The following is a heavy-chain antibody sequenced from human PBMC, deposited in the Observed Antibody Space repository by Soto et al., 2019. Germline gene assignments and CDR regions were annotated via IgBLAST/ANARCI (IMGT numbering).Heavy chain of an antibody. CDR2: ISGSGGST. V-gene: IGHV3-23*01. D-gene: IGHD1-26*01. CDR3: AKKTLVSWNYFDY. CDR1: GCTFSSYA. J-gene: IGHJ4*02. Sequence: EVQLLESGGGLVQPGGSLRLSCAASGCTFSSYAMSWVRQAPGKGLEWVSAISGSGGSTYYADSVKGRFTISRDNSKNTLYLQMNSLRAEDTAVYYCAKKTLVSWNYFDYWGQGTLVTVSS.